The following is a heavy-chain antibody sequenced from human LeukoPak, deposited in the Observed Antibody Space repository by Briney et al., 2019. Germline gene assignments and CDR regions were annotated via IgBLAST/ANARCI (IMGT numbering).Heavy chain of an antibody. Sequence: PGGSLRLSCAASGFTFSSYAMHWVRQAPGKGLEWVAVISYDGSNKYYADSVKGRFSISRDNSKNMQNLEMNGLKADETAGQYCAGIYSSSSGPIDYWGQGTLVTVSS. CDR3: AGIYSSSSGPIDY. D-gene: IGHD6-6*01. J-gene: IGHJ4*02. CDR1: GFTFSSYA. V-gene: IGHV3-30*07. CDR2: ISYDGSNK.